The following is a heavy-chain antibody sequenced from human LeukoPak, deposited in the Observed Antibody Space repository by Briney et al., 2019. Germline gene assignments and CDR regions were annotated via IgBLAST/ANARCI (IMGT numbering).Heavy chain of an antibody. V-gene: IGHV4-59*01. CDR2: VSHTGAT. Sequence: PSETLSLACSVSGASINGYFWSWVRQTPERGLEWIGYVSHTGATTSNPTLKSRVSITIDVSKSQISLSMTSVTAADSALYYCARDRRGSYYTFDVWGPGTIVSVS. D-gene: IGHD1-26*01. CDR1: GASINGYF. J-gene: IGHJ3*01. CDR3: ARDRRGSYYTFDV.